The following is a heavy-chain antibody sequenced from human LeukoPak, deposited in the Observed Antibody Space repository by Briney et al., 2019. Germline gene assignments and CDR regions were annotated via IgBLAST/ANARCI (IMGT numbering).Heavy chain of an antibody. D-gene: IGHD6-19*01. V-gene: IGHV3-23*01. Sequence: GGSLRLSCAASGFTFSSYGMSWVRQAPGKGLEWVSAISGSGGSTYYADSVKGRFTISRDNSKNTLYLQMNSLRAEDTAVYYCAKDEGAYSSGWYDYWGQGTLVTVSS. CDR2: ISGSGGST. J-gene: IGHJ4*02. CDR1: GFTFSSYG. CDR3: AKDEGAYSSGWYDY.